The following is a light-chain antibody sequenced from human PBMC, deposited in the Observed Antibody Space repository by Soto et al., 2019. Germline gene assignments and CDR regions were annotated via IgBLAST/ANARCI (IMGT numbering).Light chain of an antibody. V-gene: IGLV2-23*02. CDR1: SSDVGSYTL. CDR2: EVS. CDR3: WSYAGSFTYV. J-gene: IGLJ1*01. Sequence: QSALTQPASVSGSPGQSITISCTGSSSDVGSYTLVSWYQQHPGKVPKLMIYEVSKRPSGVSVRFSGSRSGNTGSLTISGLQAEDEADYFCWSYAGSFTYVFGTGTKVTVL.